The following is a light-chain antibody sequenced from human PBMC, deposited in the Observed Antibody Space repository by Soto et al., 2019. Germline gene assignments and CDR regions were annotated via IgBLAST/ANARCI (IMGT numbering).Light chain of an antibody. Sequence: QSALTQPASVSGSPGQSITISCTGTSSDVGGYNYVSWYQQHPGKAPKLMIYDVSDRPSGVSNRFSGSKSGNTASLTISRIQAEDEADYYCSSYTVSSTLVVFGGGTQLTVL. J-gene: IGLJ2*01. V-gene: IGLV2-14*01. CDR2: DVS. CDR1: SSDVGGYNY. CDR3: SSYTVSSTLVV.